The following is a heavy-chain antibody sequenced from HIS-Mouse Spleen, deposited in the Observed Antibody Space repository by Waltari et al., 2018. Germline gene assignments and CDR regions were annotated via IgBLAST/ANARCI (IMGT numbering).Heavy chain of an antibody. CDR3: AKDRKNDFWSADAFDI. D-gene: IGHD3-3*01. CDR2: IWYDGSNK. J-gene: IGHJ3*02. V-gene: IGHV3-33*06. Sequence: QVQLVESGGGVVQPGRSLRLSCAASGFTFSSYGMHWVRQPPGKGVEWVAVIWYDGSNKYYADSVKGRFTISRDNSKNTLYLQMNSLRAEDTAVYYCAKDRKNDFWSADAFDIWGQGTMVTVSS. CDR1: GFTFSSYG.